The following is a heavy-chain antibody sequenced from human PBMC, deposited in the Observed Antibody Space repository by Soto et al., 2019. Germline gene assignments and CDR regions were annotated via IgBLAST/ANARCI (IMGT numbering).Heavy chain of an antibody. V-gene: IGHV4-34*01. J-gene: IGHJ4*02. CDR3: ARASSSGYYDFWSGYLYYFDY. CDR2: INHSGST. D-gene: IGHD3-3*01. Sequence: SETLSLTCAVYGGSFSGYCWNWVRQPPGQGMGWIGEINHSGSTNYNQSLKIRVTISVDTSKNQFHLKLSSVTAADTAVYYCARASSSGYYDFWSGYLYYFDYWGQGTLVTVSS. CDR1: GGSFSGYC.